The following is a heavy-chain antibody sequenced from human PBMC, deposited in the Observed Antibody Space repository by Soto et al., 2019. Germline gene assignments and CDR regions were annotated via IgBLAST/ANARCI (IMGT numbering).Heavy chain of an antibody. CDR3: ARGKEQLVTGFDYYYYYYMDV. D-gene: IGHD6-13*01. J-gene: IGHJ6*03. CDR1: GYTFTSYD. CDR2: MNPNSGNT. Sequence: ASVKVSCKASGYTFTSYDINWVRQATGQGLEWMGWMNPNSGNTGYAQKFQGRVTMTRNTSISTAYMELSSLRSEDTAVYYCARGKEQLVTGFDYYYYYYMDVWGKGTTVTVSS. V-gene: IGHV1-8*01.